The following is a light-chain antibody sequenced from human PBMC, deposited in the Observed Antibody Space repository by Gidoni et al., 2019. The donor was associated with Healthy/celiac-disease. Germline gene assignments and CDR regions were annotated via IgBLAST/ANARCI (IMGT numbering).Light chain of an antibody. V-gene: IGKV1-5*03. CDR3: QQYRSYPT. J-gene: IGKJ4*01. CDR2: KAS. Sequence: DIQMTQSPSTLSASVGDRVTITCRASQSISSWLAWYQQKPGQAPKLLIYKASSLASGVPSRFSGSGSGTEFTLTISSLEPDDFATYYCQQYRSYPTFGQGTKVEIK. CDR1: QSISSW.